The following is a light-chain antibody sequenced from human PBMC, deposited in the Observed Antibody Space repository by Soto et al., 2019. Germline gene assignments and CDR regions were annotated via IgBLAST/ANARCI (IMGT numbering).Light chain of an antibody. CDR3: QKRGSWPAT. CDR1: HSINSW. CDR2: KAS. V-gene: IGKV1-5*03. J-gene: IGKJ3*01. Sequence: DIQMTQSPSTLSASVGDRVTITCRASHSINSWLAWYQQKPGKAPNLLIYKASRLESGVPSRFSGSGSGTDFTLTISSLQPDDFAVYYCQKRGSWPATFGPGTKVDIK.